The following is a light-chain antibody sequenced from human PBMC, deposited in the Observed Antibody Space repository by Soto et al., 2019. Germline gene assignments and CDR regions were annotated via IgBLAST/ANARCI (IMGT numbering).Light chain of an antibody. J-gene: IGKJ1*01. Sequence: QGLLCVSPGERASVSGRASQLVSSSLAWYQKEPGQPPRLLMYGVYTRAPGTPARFSGGGSGTDFSLTISSLEPEDLAVHFFQQYGSSPRAVGPGTKVDIK. CDR1: QLVSSS. CDR2: GVY. V-gene: IGKV3-20*01. CDR3: QQYGSSPRA.